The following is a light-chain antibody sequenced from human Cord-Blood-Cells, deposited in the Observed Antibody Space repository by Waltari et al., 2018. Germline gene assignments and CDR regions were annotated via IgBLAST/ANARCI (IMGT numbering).Light chain of an antibody. J-gene: IGLJ3*02. CDR3: CSYAGSSTLV. CDR1: SSDVGSYNL. CDR2: EVS. V-gene: IGLV2-23*02. Sequence: QSALTQPASVSGTPGQSITISCTGTSSDVGSYNLVFSYQQHPGKAPKLMIYEVSKRPSGVSNRFSGSKSGNTASLTISGLQAEEEADYYCCSYAGSSTLVFGGGTKLTVL.